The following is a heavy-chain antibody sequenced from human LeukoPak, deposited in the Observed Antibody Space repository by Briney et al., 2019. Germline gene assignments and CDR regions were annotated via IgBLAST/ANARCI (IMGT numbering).Heavy chain of an antibody. CDR2: IIGSGGST. CDR3: AKGRRGSSNDAFDI. CDR1: RFTFSSYA. V-gene: IGHV3-23*01. D-gene: IGHD1-26*01. J-gene: IGHJ3*02. Sequence: GGSLRLSCAASRFTFSSYAMTWVRQAPGKGLEWVSTIIGSGGSTYYADFVKGRLIISRDNSKNTLYLQMNSLRAEDTAVYYCAKGRRGSSNDAFDIWGQGTMVTVSS.